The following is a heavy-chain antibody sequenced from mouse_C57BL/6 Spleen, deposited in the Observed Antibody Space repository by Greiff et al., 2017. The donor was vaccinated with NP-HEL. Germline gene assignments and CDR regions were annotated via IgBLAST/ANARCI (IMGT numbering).Heavy chain of an antibody. CDR1: GYAFSSSW. Sequence: VQLQESGPELVKPGASVKISCKASGYAFSSSWMNWVKQRPGKGLEWIGRIYPGDGDTNYNGKFKGKATLTADKSSSTAYRQLSSLTSEDSAVDCGATMTTVVPWDFDVWGTGTTVTDSA. V-gene: IGHV1-82*01. CDR3: ATMTTVVPWDFDV. D-gene: IGHD1-1*01. CDR2: IYPGDGDT. J-gene: IGHJ1*03.